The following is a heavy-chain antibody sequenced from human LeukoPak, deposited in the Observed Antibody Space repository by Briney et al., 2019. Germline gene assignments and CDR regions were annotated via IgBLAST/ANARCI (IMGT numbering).Heavy chain of an antibody. D-gene: IGHD6-19*01. CDR2: VGISGDT. J-gene: IGHJ4*02. CDR3: VRGGIQVSGIDEIDY. CDR1: GFTFRSYD. Sequence: GGSLRLSYAASGFTFRSYDMHWVRQVTGKGLEWVSAVGISGDTYYAGSVKGRFTISRENAKNSLYLQMNSLTAGDTAVYYCVRGGIQVSGIDEIDYWGQGTLVTVSS. V-gene: IGHV3-13*01.